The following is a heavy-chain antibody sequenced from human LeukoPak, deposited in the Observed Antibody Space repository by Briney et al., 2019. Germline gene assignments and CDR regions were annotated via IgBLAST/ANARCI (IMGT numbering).Heavy chain of an antibody. Sequence: SETLSLTCTVSGGSISSYYWSWIRQPPGKGLEWIGYIYYSGGTNYNPSLKSRVTISVDTSKNQFSLKLSSVTAADTAVYYCARGDYKPDYWGQGTLVTVSS. CDR2: IYYSGGT. V-gene: IGHV4-59*01. J-gene: IGHJ4*02. D-gene: IGHD4-11*01. CDR3: ARGDYKPDY. CDR1: GGSISSYY.